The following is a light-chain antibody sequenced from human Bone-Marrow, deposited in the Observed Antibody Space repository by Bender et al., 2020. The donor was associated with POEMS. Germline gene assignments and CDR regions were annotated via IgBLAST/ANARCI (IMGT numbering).Light chain of an antibody. Sequence: ARITCSGDTLSRQFAYWYQQKPGQAPVLMIYKDNERPSGIPERFSASTSGTIATLTISGVQAEDEADYYCQSADTSARSLYVFGTGTKVTVL. CDR1: TLSRQF. CDR3: QSADTSARSLYV. CDR2: KDN. V-gene: IGLV3-25*03. J-gene: IGLJ1*01.